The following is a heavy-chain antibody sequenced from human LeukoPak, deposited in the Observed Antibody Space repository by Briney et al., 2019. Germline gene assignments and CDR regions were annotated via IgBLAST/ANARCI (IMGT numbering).Heavy chain of an antibody. CDR2: IIPIFGTA. Sequence: SVKVSCKASGGTFSSYAISWVRQAPGQGLEWMGGIIPIFGTANYAQKFQGRVTITADEFTSTAYMELSSLRSEDTAVYYCAREGPITGTTDYWGQGTLVTVSS. D-gene: IGHD1-7*01. J-gene: IGHJ4*02. CDR3: AREGPITGTTDY. V-gene: IGHV1-69*13. CDR1: GGTFSSYA.